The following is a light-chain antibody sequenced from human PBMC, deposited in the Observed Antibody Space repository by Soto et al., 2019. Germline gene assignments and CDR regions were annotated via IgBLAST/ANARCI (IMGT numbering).Light chain of an antibody. V-gene: IGLV1-40*01. J-gene: IGLJ1*01. CDR2: RDS. Sequence: QSVLTQPPSVSGAPGQRVTISCTGSSSNIGAGYDVHWYRQLPGSAPKLLIYRDSDRPSGVPERFSGSKSGTSASLAIAGLQAEDEADYYCQSYDNTLSGYVFGAGTKVTVL. CDR3: QSYDNTLSGYV. CDR1: SSNIGAGYD.